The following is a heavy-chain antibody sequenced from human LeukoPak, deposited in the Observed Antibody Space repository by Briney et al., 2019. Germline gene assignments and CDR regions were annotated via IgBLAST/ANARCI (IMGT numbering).Heavy chain of an antibody. Sequence: PGGPLRLSCAASGFTFSSYGMHWVRQAPGKGLEWVAVISYDGSNKYYADSVKGRFTISRDNSKNTLYLQMNSLRAEDTAVYYCARGCSSTSCYSLFDYWGQGTLVTVSS. CDR1: GFTFSSYG. D-gene: IGHD2-2*01. J-gene: IGHJ4*02. CDR2: ISYDGSNK. V-gene: IGHV3-30*03. CDR3: ARGCSSTSCYSLFDY.